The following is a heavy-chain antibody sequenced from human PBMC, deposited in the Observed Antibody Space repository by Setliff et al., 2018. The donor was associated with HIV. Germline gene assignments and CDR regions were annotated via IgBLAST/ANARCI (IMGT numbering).Heavy chain of an antibody. D-gene: IGHD6-13*01. CDR1: GGTFSSYA. V-gene: IGHV1-69*13. CDR3: ARDFSGQQLVGGWFDP. Sequence: VASVKVSCKASGGTFSSYAISWVRQAPGQGLGWMGGIIPMFGTANYAQKFQGRVTITADESTSTAYMELSSLRSDDTAVYYCARDFSGQQLVGGWFDPWGQGTLVTVSS. J-gene: IGHJ5*02. CDR2: IIPMFGTA.